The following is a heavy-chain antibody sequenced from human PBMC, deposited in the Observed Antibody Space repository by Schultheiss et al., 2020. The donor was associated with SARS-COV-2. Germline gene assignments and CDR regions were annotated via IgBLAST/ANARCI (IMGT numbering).Heavy chain of an antibody. Sequence: GGSLRLSCAASGFTFSSYGMHWVRQAPGKGLEWVSYISSSGSTIYYADSVKGRFTISRDNAKNSLYLQMNSLRAEDTAVYYCARDTYRASGLDKWGQGTLVTVSS. CDR3: ARDTYRASGLDK. D-gene: IGHD6-25*01. V-gene: IGHV3-48*04. CDR1: GFTFSSYG. J-gene: IGHJ4*02. CDR2: ISSSGSTI.